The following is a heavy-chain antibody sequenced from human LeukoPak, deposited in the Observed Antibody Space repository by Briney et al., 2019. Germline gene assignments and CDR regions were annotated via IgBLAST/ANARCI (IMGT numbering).Heavy chain of an antibody. J-gene: IGHJ6*02. Sequence: GGSLRHSCAASGFTFSSYGMHWVRQAPGKGLEWVAFIRYDGSNKYYADSVKGRFTISRDNSKNTLYLQMNSLRAEDTAVYYCATDVSRITHHDMGVWGQGTTVTVSS. CDR3: ATDVSRITHHDMGV. V-gene: IGHV3-30*02. CDR1: GFTFSSYG. CDR2: IRYDGSNK. D-gene: IGHD3-10*02.